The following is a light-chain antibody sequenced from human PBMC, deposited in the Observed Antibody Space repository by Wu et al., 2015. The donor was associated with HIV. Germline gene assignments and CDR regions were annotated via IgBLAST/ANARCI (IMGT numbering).Light chain of an antibody. V-gene: IGKV1-9*01. CDR3: QQLNSYPIT. J-gene: IGKJ5*01. CDR2: AAS. Sequence: IQLTQSPSSLSAYVGDRVTITCRASQGITSYLAWFQQKPGKAPTLLIYAASTLQSGVPSRFSGSGSGTDFTLTISSLQPEDFAIYYCQQLNSYPITFGQGTRLEIE. CDR1: QGITSY.